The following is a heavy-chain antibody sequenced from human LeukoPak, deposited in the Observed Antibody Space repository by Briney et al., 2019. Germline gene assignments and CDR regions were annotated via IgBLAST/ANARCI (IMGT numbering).Heavy chain of an antibody. J-gene: IGHJ4*02. CDR1: GFTYSSQA. CDR3: ARTAGFGELFGDY. V-gene: IGHV3-66*01. D-gene: IGHD3-10*01. Sequence: GGSLRLSCAASGFTYSSQAMSWVRQAPGKGLEWVSVIYSGGSTYYADSVKGRFTIPRDNSKNTLYLQMNSLRAEDTAVYYCARTAGFGELFGDYWGQGTLVTVSS. CDR2: IYSGGST.